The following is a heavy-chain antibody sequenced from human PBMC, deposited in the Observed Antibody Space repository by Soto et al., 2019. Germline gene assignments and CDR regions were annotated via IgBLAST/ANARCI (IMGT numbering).Heavy chain of an antibody. CDR2: IYYSGST. V-gene: IGHV4-31*03. CDR3: AREVSLVDDNYYFDY. CDR1: GGSISSGGYY. J-gene: IGHJ4*02. D-gene: IGHD2-8*01. Sequence: QVQLQESGPGLVKPSQTLSLTCTVSGGSISSGGYYWSWIRQHPGKGLEWIGYIYYSGSTYYNPSLKSRVTISVDTSKNQFSLKLSSVTAADTAVYYCAREVSLVDDNYYFDYWGQGTLVTVSS.